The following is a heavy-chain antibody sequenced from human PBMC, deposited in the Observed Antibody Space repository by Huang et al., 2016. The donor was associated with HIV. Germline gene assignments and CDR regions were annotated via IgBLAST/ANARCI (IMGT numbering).Heavy chain of an antibody. CDR1: GFTFGNYG. V-gene: IGHV3-49*05. D-gene: IGHD3-22*01. Sequence: EVQFVESGGGLVTPGRSLRLSCTASGFTFGNYGRSWFRQAPGKGLDWVGFIRSKDDSETTEYAAAVKGRFTSSRDDSKSIAYLQMNSLKPEDTAVYYCTRDSVYPNYYDGSGFYFDYWGQGTLVTVSS. J-gene: IGHJ4*02. CDR3: TRDSVYPNYYDGSGFYFDY. CDR2: IRSKDDSETT.